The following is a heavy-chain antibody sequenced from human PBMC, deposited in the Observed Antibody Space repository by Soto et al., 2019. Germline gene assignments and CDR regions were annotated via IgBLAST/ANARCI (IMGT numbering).Heavy chain of an antibody. V-gene: IGHV4-59*01. D-gene: IGHD6-13*01. Sequence: SETLSLTCTVSGGSISRYYWSWIRQPPGKGLEWIGYIYYSGSTNYNPSLKSRVTISVDTSKNQFSLKLSSVTAADTAVYYCARGDIAAAGPLGYYGMDVWGQGTTVTVSS. J-gene: IGHJ6*02. CDR3: ARGDIAAAGPLGYYGMDV. CDR2: IYYSGST. CDR1: GGSISRYY.